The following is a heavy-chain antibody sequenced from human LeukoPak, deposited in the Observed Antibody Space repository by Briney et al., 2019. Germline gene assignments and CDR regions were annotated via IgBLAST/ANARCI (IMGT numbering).Heavy chain of an antibody. CDR1: GGSISSYY. V-gene: IGHV4-59*01. Sequence: PSETLSLTCTVSGGSISSYYWSWIRQPPGKGLEWIGYIYYSGSTNYNPSLKSRVTVSVDTSKNQFSLKLSSVTAADTAVYYCARVTGYMIEDYFDYWGQGTLVTVSS. J-gene: IGHJ4*02. CDR2: IYYSGST. CDR3: ARVTGYMIEDYFDY. D-gene: IGHD3-22*01.